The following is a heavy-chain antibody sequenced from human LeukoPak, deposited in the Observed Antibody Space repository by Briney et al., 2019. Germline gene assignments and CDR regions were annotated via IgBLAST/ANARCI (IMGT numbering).Heavy chain of an antibody. Sequence: PGGSLRLSCAASGFTFSSYWMSWVRQAPGKGLEWVANIKQDGSEKYYVDSVKGRFTISRDNAKNSLYLQMNSLRAEDTAVYYCARGLLWFGDLFQGAFDIWGQGTMVTVSS. V-gene: IGHV3-7*01. CDR3: ARGLLWFGDLFQGAFDI. CDR1: GFTFSSYW. D-gene: IGHD3-10*01. CDR2: IKQDGSEK. J-gene: IGHJ3*02.